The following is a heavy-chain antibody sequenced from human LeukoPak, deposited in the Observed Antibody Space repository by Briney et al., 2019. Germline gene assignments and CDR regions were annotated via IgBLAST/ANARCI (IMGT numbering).Heavy chain of an antibody. Sequence: SETLSLTCTVSGGSISSYYWSWIRQPPGKGLEWIGYIYYSGSTNYNPSLKSRVTISVDTSKNQFSLKLSSVTAADTAVYYCARTPGRYCSGGSCRKKWFDPWGQGTLVTVSS. CDR3: ARTPGRYCSGGSCRKKWFDP. CDR2: IYYSGST. J-gene: IGHJ5*02. V-gene: IGHV4-59*08. CDR1: GGSISSYY. D-gene: IGHD2-15*01.